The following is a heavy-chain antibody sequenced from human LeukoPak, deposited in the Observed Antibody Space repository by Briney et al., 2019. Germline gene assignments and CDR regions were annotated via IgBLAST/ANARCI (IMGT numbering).Heavy chain of an antibody. D-gene: IGHD1-7*01. CDR1: GGSISSYY. J-gene: IGHJ6*02. CDR2: IYYSVST. CDR3: ARGAGIGYNWNSYYYYYGMDV. Sequence: SETLSLTCTVSGGSISSYYWSWIRQPPGKGLEWIGYIYYSVSTNYNPSLKSRVTISVDTSKNQFSLKLSSVTAADTAVYYCARGAGIGYNWNSYYYYYGMDVWGQGTTVTVSS. V-gene: IGHV4-59*01.